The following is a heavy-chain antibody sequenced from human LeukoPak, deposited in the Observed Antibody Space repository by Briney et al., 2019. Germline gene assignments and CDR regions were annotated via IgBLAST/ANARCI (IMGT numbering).Heavy chain of an antibody. CDR1: GYTFTSYG. J-gene: IGHJ4*02. CDR3: ARVHPHGGYCSSTSCYAPRGGIDY. CDR2: ISAYNGDT. V-gene: IGHV1-18*01. Sequence: GASVKVSCKASGYTFTSYGISWVRQAPGQGLEWMGWISAYNGDTNSAQKLQGRVTMTTDTSTTTAYMELRSLRSDDTAVYYCARVHPHGGYCSSTSCYAPRGGIDYWGQGTLVTVSS. D-gene: IGHD2-2*01.